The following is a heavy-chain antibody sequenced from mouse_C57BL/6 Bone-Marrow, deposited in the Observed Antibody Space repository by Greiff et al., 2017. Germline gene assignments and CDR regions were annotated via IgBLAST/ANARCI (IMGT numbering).Heavy chain of an antibody. CDR2: ISSGGSYT. J-gene: IGHJ1*03. V-gene: IGHV5-6*02. Sequence: EVKLVESGGDLVKPGGSLKLSCAASGFTFSSYGMSWVRQTPDKRLEWVATISSGGSYTYYPDSVKGRFTISRANAKNTLYLQMSSLKSEDTAMYYCARRGHYYGSRDWYFDVWGTGTTVTVSS. CDR3: ARRGHYYGSRDWYFDV. D-gene: IGHD1-1*01. CDR1: GFTFSSYG.